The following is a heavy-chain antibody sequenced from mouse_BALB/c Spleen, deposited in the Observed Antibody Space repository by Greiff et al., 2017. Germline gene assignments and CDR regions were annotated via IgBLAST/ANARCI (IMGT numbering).Heavy chain of an antibody. CDR3: ARFDYVHAMDY. V-gene: IGHV3-6*02. J-gene: IGHJ4*01. D-gene: IGHD2-4*01. CDR1: GYSITSGYY. CDR2: ISYDGSN. Sequence: EVKLMESGPGLLKPSQSLSLTCSVTGYSITSGYYWNWIRQFPGNKLEWMGYISYDGSNNYNPSLKNRISITRDTSKNQFFLKLNSVTTEDTATYYCARFDYVHAMDYWGQGTSVTVSS.